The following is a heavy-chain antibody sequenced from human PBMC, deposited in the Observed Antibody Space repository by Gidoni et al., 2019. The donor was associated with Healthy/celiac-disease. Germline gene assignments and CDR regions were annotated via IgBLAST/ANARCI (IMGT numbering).Heavy chain of an antibody. V-gene: IGHV1-69*01. J-gene: IGHJ4*02. CDR2: IITIFGTA. CDR1: GGTFSSYA. Sequence: GSSVKVSCKASGGTFSSYAISWVRQAPGQGLEWMGGIITIFGTANYAQKYQGRVTITADESTSTAYMELSSLRSEDTAVYYCAGEGGELSVSNYFDYWGQGTLVTVSS. CDR3: AGEGGELSVSNYFDY. D-gene: IGHD3-10*01.